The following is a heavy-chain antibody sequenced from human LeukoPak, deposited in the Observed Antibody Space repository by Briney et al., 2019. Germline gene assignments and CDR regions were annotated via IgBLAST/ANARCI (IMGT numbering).Heavy chain of an antibody. V-gene: IGHV4-39*07. CDR2: IYYSGST. D-gene: IGHD6-19*01. CDR3: ARDVLYSSGPPIDY. CDR1: GGSISSSSYY. Sequence: SQTLSLTCTVSGGSISSSSYYWGWIRQPPGKGLEWIGSIYYSGSTYYNPSLKSRVTISVDTSKNQFSLKLSSVTAADTAVYYCARDVLYSSGPPIDYWGQGTLVTVSS. J-gene: IGHJ4*02.